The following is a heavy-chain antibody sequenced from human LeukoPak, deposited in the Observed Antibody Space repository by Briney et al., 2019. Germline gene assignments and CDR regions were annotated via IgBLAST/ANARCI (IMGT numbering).Heavy chain of an antibody. D-gene: IGHD3-22*01. CDR3: ARDSVSPTYYYDSSGYGY. J-gene: IGHJ4*02. Sequence: GGSLRLSCAASGFTFSSYSMNWVRQAPGKGLEWVSSISSSSSYIYYADSVKGRFTISRDNDKNSLYLQMNSLRAEDTAVYYCARDSVSPTYYYDSSGYGYWGEGTLVTVSS. V-gene: IGHV3-21*01. CDR1: GFTFSSYS. CDR2: ISSSSSYI.